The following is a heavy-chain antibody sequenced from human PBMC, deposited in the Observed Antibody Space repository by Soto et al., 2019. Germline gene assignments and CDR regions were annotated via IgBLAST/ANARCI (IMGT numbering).Heavy chain of an antibody. CDR2: IRSQAKSYET. Sequence: EVQLVESGGGLVQPGESLKLSCAASGFTFSGSAMQWVRQPSGKGLEWVGRIRSQAKSYETAYAASVKGRFTISRDDSSNTWYLQMNSLKIEDTAVDYCARLPESFPVGSAFDIWGQGTMVTVSS. V-gene: IGHV3-73*02. CDR3: ARLPESFPVGSAFDI. D-gene: IGHD2-15*01. J-gene: IGHJ3*02. CDR1: GFTFSGSA.